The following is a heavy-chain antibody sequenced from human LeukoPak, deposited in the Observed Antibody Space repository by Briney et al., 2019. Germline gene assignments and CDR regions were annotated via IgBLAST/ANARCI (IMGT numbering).Heavy chain of an antibody. D-gene: IGHD3-22*01. CDR1: GFTFSRYW. J-gene: IGHJ4*02. Sequence: GGSLRLSCAASGFTFSRYWMSWVRQAPGKGLEWVANINQDGSEKYYVDSVKGRFTISRDNAKNSLYLQMSSLRAEDTAVYYCARDDYYYDSSGYYYYFDYWGQGTLVTVSS. V-gene: IGHV3-7*01. CDR2: INQDGSEK. CDR3: ARDDYYYDSSGYYYYFDY.